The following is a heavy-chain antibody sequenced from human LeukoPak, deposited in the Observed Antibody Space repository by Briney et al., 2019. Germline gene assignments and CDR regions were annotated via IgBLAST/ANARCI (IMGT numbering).Heavy chain of an antibody. CDR1: GFTFSSSG. J-gene: IGHJ4*02. Sequence: GGSLRLSCAASGFTFSSSGMHWVRQAPGKGLEWVAFIHFDGSTKYSGDSVQGRFTISRDNSRNILYLQMNDLRPEDTAFYYCAKDQCTRTSCDGYPGYWGQGTLVTVSS. CDR2: IHFDGSTK. CDR3: AKDQCTRTSCDGYPGY. D-gene: IGHD2-2*01. V-gene: IGHV3-30*02.